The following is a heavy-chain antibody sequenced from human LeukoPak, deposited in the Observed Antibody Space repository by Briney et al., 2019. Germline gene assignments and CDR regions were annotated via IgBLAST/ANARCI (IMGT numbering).Heavy chain of an antibody. CDR1: GFTFNAFG. CDR2: IGTTSGAI. D-gene: IGHD2-2*01. V-gene: IGHV3-48*04. Sequence: QTGGSLRLSCAASGFTFNAFGMNWVRQAPGKGLEWVSYIGTTSGAIYYADSVKGRFIISRDNAKNTLYLQMNSLRAEDTAVYYCTRPESSSSLACDHWGQGTLVTVSS. J-gene: IGHJ4*02. CDR3: TRPESSSSLACDH.